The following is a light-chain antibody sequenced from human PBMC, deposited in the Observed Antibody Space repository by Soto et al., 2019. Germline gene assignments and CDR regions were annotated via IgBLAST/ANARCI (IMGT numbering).Light chain of an antibody. CDR3: QQYGGSPIT. CDR2: GAS. V-gene: IGKV3-20*01. J-gene: IGKJ5*01. Sequence: IVLTQSPGTLSLSPGERVTLSCRASQSVTTRLAWYQHKPGQAPRLLISGASSRASGVPVRFSGSGSGTDFTLTISRLEPEDFALYYCQQYGGSPITFGLGTRLEIK. CDR1: QSVTTR.